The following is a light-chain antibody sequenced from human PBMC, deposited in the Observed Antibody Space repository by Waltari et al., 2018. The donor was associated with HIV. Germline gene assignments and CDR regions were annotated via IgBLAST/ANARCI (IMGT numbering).Light chain of an antibody. V-gene: IGLV8-61*01. Sequence: QTEVTQEPSLSVSPGGTVTLNCGLQSGSVSTSHTPSWYPQTPGQTPRTLIYSATSRSSGVPARFSGSIVGNKAALTITGAQADDESHYYCLLYVGSGIAVFGGGTKLTVL. J-gene: IGLJ3*02. CDR3: LLYVGSGIAV. CDR2: SAT. CDR1: SGSVSTSHT.